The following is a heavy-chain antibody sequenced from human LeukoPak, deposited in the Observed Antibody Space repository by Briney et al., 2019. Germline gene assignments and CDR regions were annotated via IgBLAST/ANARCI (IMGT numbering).Heavy chain of an antibody. J-gene: IGHJ6*03. V-gene: IGHV4-59*10. CDR1: GGSFSGYY. CDR3: ARHGGTAYFYMDV. Sequence: SETLSLTCAVYGGSFSGYYWSWIRQPPGKGLEWIGRIYASGSTKYHPSLRSRVDMSVDTSKNQFSLNLHSVTAADTAVYFCARHGGTAYFYMDVWGKGTTVIVSS. D-gene: IGHD1-1*01. CDR2: IYASGST.